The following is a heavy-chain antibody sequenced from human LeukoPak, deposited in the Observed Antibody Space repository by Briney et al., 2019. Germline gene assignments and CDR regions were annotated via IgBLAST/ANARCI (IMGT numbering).Heavy chain of an antibody. J-gene: IGHJ3*02. V-gene: IGHV1-69*04. CDR3: ARDSIEMATQPGAFDI. Sequence: SVNVSCKASGGTVSSYAISWVRQAPGHGIEWMGRIIPILGVANYAQKFQGRVTITADKSTSTAYMELSSLRSEDTAVYYCARDSIEMATQPGAFDIWGQGTMVTVSS. CDR1: GGTVSSYA. D-gene: IGHD5-24*01. CDR2: IIPILGVA.